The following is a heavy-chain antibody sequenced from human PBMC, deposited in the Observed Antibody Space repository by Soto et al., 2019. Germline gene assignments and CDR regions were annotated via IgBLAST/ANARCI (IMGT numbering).Heavy chain of an antibody. CDR2: INPNSGGT. J-gene: IGHJ6*02. Sequence: ASVKVSCKASGYTFTTYYLHWVRQAPGQGLEWMGHINPNSGGTNYPQKFQGRVTMTRDTSISTAYMELNSLRSDDTAVYYCARDGDYSVFSHNITFFYYAMAVWGQGTRVTVSS. D-gene: IGHD5-12*01. CDR1: GYTFTTYY. V-gene: IGHV1-2*06. CDR3: ARDGDYSVFSHNITFFYYAMAV.